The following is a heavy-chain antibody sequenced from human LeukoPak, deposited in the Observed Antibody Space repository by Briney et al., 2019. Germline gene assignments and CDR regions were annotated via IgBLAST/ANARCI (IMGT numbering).Heavy chain of an antibody. CDR1: GFTFSNYD. J-gene: IGHJ4*02. CDR3: AKGQSMVRGVFDY. D-gene: IGHD3-10*01. Sequence: GRSLHLCFPAPGFTFSNYDMRWLRPTSANGLRWVSVLSSGGCTTYYAASVKGGFTISRDNSMSTLYLQMIIRRVEDTAVYYCAKGQSMVRGVFDYWGQGTLVTVSS. CDR2: LSSGGCTT. V-gene: IGHV3-23*01.